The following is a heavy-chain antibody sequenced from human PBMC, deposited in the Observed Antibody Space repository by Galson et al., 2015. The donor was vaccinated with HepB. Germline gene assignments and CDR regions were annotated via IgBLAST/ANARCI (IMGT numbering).Heavy chain of an antibody. V-gene: IGHV1-2*02. D-gene: IGHD6-13*01. CDR1: GYTFTGYY. CDR3: AREGENGYSSSWYDY. Sequence: SVKVSCKASGYTFTGYYMHWVRQAPGQGLEWMGWINPNSGGTNYAQKFQGRVTMTRDTSISTAYMELSRLRSDDTAVYYCAREGENGYSSSWYDYWGQGTLVTVSS. CDR2: INPNSGGT. J-gene: IGHJ4*02.